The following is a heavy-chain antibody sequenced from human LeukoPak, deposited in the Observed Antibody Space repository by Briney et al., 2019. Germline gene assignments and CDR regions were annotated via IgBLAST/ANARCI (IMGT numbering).Heavy chain of an antibody. Sequence: PGGSLRLSCAASGFGFRNYWMHWVRQAPGQGLVWVARINIEGTIKSCADSVKGRFTISRDNAKSTLYLQMNSLGAEDTAVYYCVRTLGDAWGQGTLVTVSS. CDR2: INIEGTIK. CDR3: VRTLGDA. D-gene: IGHD7-27*01. V-gene: IGHV3-74*01. J-gene: IGHJ5*02. CDR1: GFGFRNYW.